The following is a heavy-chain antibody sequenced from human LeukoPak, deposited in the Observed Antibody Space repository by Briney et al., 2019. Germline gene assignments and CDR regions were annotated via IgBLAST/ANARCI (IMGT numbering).Heavy chain of an antibody. CDR1: GFTFSSYA. D-gene: IGHD2-15*01. CDR2: IYHSGST. J-gene: IGHJ3*01. V-gene: IGHV4-30-2*01. Sequence: LRLSCAASGFTFSSYAMSWVRQAPGKGLEWIGYIYHSGSTYYNPSLKGRVTISVDRSKNQFSLKLSSVTAADTAVYYCARGGYCSGGSCYSSKYAFDVWGQGTMVTVSS. CDR3: ARGGYCSGGSCYSSKYAFDV.